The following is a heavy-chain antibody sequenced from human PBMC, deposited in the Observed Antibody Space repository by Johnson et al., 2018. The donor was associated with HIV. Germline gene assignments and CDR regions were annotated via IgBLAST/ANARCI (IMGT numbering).Heavy chain of an antibody. CDR1: GFTVSSNY. V-gene: IGHV3-66*01. CDR3: ARGEYYYDSSGYSNTPDAFDI. J-gene: IGHJ3*02. D-gene: IGHD3-22*01. CDR2: IYSGGST. Sequence: VQLVESGGGLVQPGGSLRLSCAASGFTVSSNYMSWVRQAPGKGLEWVSVIYSGGSTYYADSVKGRFTISRDNSKNTRYLQMNSLRAEDTAVYYCARGEYYYDSSGYSNTPDAFDIWGQGTMVTVSS.